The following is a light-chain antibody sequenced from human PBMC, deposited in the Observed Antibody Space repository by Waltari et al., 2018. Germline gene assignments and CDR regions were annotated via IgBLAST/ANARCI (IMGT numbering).Light chain of an antibody. V-gene: IGKV4-1*01. CDR3: HQYFSVPLT. CDR1: QSVLYTPNNNYY. J-gene: IGKJ4*01. CDR2: RAT. Sequence: IVVTQSPDSLAVSLGERATINCKSSQSVLYTPNNNYYLAWYQQKPGQPPELLIHRATTREFGVPDRFSGSGSGTDFTLTISSLQAEDVATYYCHQYFSVPLTFGGGTRVEIK.